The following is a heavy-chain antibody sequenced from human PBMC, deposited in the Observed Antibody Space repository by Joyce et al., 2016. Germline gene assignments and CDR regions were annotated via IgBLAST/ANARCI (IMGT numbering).Heavy chain of an antibody. J-gene: IGHJ4*02. CDR2: IHAGSGVT. D-gene: IGHD7-27*01. Sequence: QLLLVQSGPAQKEPGASMTLSCKTSGYSFTNYALNWVRQAPGQGLEWMGRIHAGSGVTMFSQKFYDRVSITTDTSASTVYMEMRGLTSADTATYYCTRSLPHGDGDKRATDIWGQGTLVTVSS. CDR1: GYSFTNYA. CDR3: TRSLPHGDGDKRATDI. V-gene: IGHV1-3*05.